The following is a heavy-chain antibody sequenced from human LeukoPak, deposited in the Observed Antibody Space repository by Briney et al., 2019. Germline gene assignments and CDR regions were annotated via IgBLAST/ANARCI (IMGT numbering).Heavy chain of an antibody. CDR2: INHSGST. V-gene: IGHV4-34*01. Sequence: SETLSLTCAVYGGSFSGYYWSWIRQPPGKGLEWIGEINHSGSTNYNPSLRSRVTISADTSKNQFSLRLSSVTAADTAVYYCVRDKHYDYVWGSYRTFDYWGQGTLVTVSS. CDR3: VRDKHYDYVWGSYRTFDY. D-gene: IGHD3-16*02. J-gene: IGHJ4*02. CDR1: GGSFSGYY.